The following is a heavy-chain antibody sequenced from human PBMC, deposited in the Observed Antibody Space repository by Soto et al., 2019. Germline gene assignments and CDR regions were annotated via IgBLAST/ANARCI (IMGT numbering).Heavy chain of an antibody. CDR1: GFNFSSYA. D-gene: IGHD3-10*01. CDR3: AKDTDILWVDY. V-gene: IGHV3-23*01. J-gene: IGHJ4*02. CDR2: ISGSGGST. Sequence: WGSMRLSYAASGFNFSSYALSWVRQAPGKGLEWVSAISGSGGSTYYADSVKGRFTISRDNSKNTLYLQMNTLRAEDTAVYYCAKDTDILWVDYWGQGTLVTVSS.